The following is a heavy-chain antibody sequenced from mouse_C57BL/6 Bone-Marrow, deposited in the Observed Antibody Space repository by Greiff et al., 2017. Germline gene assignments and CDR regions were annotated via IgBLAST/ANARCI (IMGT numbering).Heavy chain of an antibody. CDR1: GYTFTSYW. D-gene: IGHD1-1*01. J-gene: IGHJ1*03. Sequence: QVQLQQPGAELVKPGASVKLSCKASGYTFTSYWMHWVKQRPGQGLEWIGMIHPNSGSTNYNEKFKRKATLTVDKSSSTAYMQLSSLTSEDSAVYYCARDYGSSFYWYFDVWGTGTTVTVSS. CDR3: ARDYGSSFYWYFDV. V-gene: IGHV1-64*01. CDR2: IHPNSGST.